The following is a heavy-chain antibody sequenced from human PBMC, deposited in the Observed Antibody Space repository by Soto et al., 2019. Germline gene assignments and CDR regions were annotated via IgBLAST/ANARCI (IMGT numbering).Heavy chain of an antibody. CDR1: GFTFSSYA. D-gene: IGHD3-10*01. J-gene: IGHJ4*02. CDR2: ISYDGSNK. Sequence: PGESLKISCGASGFTFSSYAMHWVRQAPVKGLEWVAVISYDGSNKYYGDSVKGRFTISRDNSKNTVYLQMNSLRAEDTAVYYCARVPVPMVRGVTYYFDYWGQGTLVTVSS. V-gene: IGHV3-30-3*01. CDR3: ARVPVPMVRGVTYYFDY.